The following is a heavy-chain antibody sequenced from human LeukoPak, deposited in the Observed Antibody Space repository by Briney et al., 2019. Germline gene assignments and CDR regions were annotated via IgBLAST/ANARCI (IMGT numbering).Heavy chain of an antibody. D-gene: IGHD2-2*01. J-gene: IGHJ6*02. CDR3: ARLERGSPSEVVVVPAANYGMDV. Sequence: PGESLRISSKGSGYSFTSYWISWVRQMPGKGLEWMGRIDPSDSYTNYSPSFQGHVTISADKSISTAYLQWSSLKASDTAMYYCARLERGSPSEVVVVPAANYGMDVWGQGTTVTVSS. V-gene: IGHV5-10-1*01. CDR1: GYSFTSYW. CDR2: IDPSDSYT.